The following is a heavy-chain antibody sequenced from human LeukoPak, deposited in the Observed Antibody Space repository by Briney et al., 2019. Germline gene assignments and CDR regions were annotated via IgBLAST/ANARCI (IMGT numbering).Heavy chain of an antibody. V-gene: IGHV3-66*02. CDR1: EFSVGTNY. CDR3: AKGAYYAMCSGEPILYYYYYCMDV. J-gene: IGHJ6*03. CDR2: IYNGGST. D-gene: IGHD3-3*01. Sequence: PGGSLRLSCAASEFSVGTNYMTWVRQAPGKGLEWVSLIYNGGSTYYADSLKGRFTIPRDNSKNTLSLQMNSLSAEDTAVYYCAKGAYYAMCSGEPILYYYYYCMDVWGKGTTVTVSS.